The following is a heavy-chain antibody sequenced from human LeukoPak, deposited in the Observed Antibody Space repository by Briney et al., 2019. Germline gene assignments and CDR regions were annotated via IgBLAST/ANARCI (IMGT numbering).Heavy chain of an antibody. V-gene: IGHV1-2*02. D-gene: IGHD3-22*01. CDR2: INPISGGT. CDR1: GYTFTNYY. Sequence: ASVKVSCKASGYTFTNYYIHWVRQAPGQGLEWMGWINPISGGTNYAQKFQGRVTMTRDTSITTAYMDLSRLRSDDTAVYYCARIYYYDTSGYYYWGQGTLVTVSP. J-gene: IGHJ4*02. CDR3: ARIYYYDTSGYYY.